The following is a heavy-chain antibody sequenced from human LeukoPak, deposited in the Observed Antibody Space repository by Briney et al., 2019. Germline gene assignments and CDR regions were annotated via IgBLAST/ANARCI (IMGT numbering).Heavy chain of an antibody. J-gene: IGHJ5*02. CDR1: GGSISHYY. D-gene: IGHD4-17*01. CDR3: ARGPSVTSIGGP. Sequence: SETLSLTCTVSGGSISHYYWGWIRQPPKKGLEWIGYTYYGGSTKFNPSLKSRVAISVDTSKKQFSLNLTSVTAADTAVYYCARGPSVTSIGGPWGQGTLVTVSA. CDR2: TYYGGST. V-gene: IGHV4-59*01.